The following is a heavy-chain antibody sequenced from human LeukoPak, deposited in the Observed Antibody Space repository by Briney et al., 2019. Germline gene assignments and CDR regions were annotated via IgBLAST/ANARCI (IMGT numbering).Heavy chain of an antibody. V-gene: IGHV4-34*01. CDR2: INHSGST. CDR1: GGSFSGYY. D-gene: IGHD3-3*01. J-gene: IGHJ6*03. Sequence: PSETLSLTCAVYGGSFSGYYWSWIRQPPGKGLEWIGEINHSGSTNYNPSLKSRVTISVDTSKNQFSLKLSSVTAADTAVYYCARGQPDTIFGVVIIRHYYYYMDVWGKGTTVTVS. CDR3: ARGQPDTIFGVVIIRHYYYYMDV.